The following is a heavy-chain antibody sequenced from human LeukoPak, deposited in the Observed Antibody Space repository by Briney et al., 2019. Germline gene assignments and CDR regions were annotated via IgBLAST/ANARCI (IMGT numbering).Heavy chain of an antibody. D-gene: IGHD6-19*01. Sequence: ASVKVSCKASGYTFTSYGISWVRQAPGQGLEWMGWISAYNGNTNYAQKLQGRVTMTTDTSTSTAYMVLRSLRSDDTAVYYCARVGYSSGSKPFDYWGQGTLVTVSS. J-gene: IGHJ4*02. CDR1: GYTFTSYG. V-gene: IGHV1-18*04. CDR3: ARVGYSSGSKPFDY. CDR2: ISAYNGNT.